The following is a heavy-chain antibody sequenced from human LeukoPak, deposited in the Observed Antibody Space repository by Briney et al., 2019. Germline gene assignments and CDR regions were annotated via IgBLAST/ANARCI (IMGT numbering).Heavy chain of an antibody. D-gene: IGHD3-10*01. CDR2: IYWDDDQ. J-gene: IGHJ4*02. Sequence: ESGPTRVKPTQTLTLTCRFSGFSLSTSGEAVGWIRQPPGKALEWLALIYWDDDQRYSPSLNNRLTITKDTSKNQVVLTMTNMDPVDTATYYCAHSILRRGFDSWGQGTLVAVSS. CDR1: GFSLSTSGEA. CDR3: AHSILRRGFDS. V-gene: IGHV2-5*02.